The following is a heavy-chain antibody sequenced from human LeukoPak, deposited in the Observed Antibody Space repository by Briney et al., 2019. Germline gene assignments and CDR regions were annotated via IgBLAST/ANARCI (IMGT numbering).Heavy chain of an antibody. Sequence: GGSLRLSCAASGFTFSSYGMHWVRQAPGKGLEWVAVISYDGSNKYYADSVKGRFTISRDNSKNTLFLQMNSLRAEDTAVYYCARDRDHDFWSGFGYWGQGTLVTVSS. D-gene: IGHD3-3*01. CDR1: GFTFSSYG. J-gene: IGHJ4*02. V-gene: IGHV3-30*03. CDR2: ISYDGSNK. CDR3: ARDRDHDFWSGFGY.